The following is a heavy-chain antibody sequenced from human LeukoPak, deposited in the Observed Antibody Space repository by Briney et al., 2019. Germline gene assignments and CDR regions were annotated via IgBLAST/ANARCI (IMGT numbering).Heavy chain of an antibody. CDR3: GRHTSMGVPLDILEKWFDT. Sequence: ASVKVSCKASGYTFTSYDINWVRQAPGQGLEWMGWISVYNGNTVYAQNLRDRVTMTTDTSTNTAYMELRSLRSDDTAVYYCGRHTSMGVPLDILEKWFDTWGQGTLVTVSS. CDR1: GYTFTSYD. V-gene: IGHV1-18*01. CDR2: ISVYNGNT. J-gene: IGHJ5*02. D-gene: IGHD2/OR15-2a*01.